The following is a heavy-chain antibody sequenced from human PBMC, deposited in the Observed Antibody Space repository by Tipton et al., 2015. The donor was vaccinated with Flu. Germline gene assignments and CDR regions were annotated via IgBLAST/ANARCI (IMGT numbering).Heavy chain of an antibody. J-gene: IGHJ4*02. Sequence: GSLRLSCAASGFSFSIYAMTWVRQAPGKGLEWVSSIGGSGGSPDYADSVKGRFTISRDDSKNTLYLQMDSLRIEGTAVYYCTKGRPGDFWSHYYNLFDSGGQGTQVTVSS. CDR2: IGGSGGSP. CDR1: GFSFSIYA. CDR3: TKGRPGDFWSHYYNLFDS. V-gene: IGHV3-23*01. D-gene: IGHD3-3*01.